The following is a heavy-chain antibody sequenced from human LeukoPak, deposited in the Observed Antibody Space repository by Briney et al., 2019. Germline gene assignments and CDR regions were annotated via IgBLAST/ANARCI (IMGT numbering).Heavy chain of an antibody. D-gene: IGHD3-16*01. CDR1: GYTFTSYD. V-gene: IGHV1-8*01. Sequence: GASVKLSCKASGYTFTSYDINWVRQATGQGLEWMGWMNPNSGNTGYAQKFQGRVTMTRDTSISKANMELRRLRSDDTAVYYCASDAVRGGMITFGGVHRYFDYWGQGSLVTVSS. J-gene: IGHJ4*02. CDR2: MNPNSGNT. CDR3: ASDAVRGGMITFGGVHRYFDY.